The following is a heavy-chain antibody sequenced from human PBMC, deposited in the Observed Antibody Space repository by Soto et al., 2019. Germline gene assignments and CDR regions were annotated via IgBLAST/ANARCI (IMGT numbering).Heavy chain of an antibody. CDR3: ARLKATTHYYYYGMDV. CDR1: VSSISGGGYY. Sequence: SETVCLTCTVSVSSISGGGYYWSWIRQHPGKGLEWIGYIYYSGSTYYNPSLKSRVTISVDTSKNQFSLKLNSVTAADTAVYYCARLKATTHYYYYGMDVWGQGTTVTVSS. CDR2: IYYSGST. V-gene: IGHV4-31*03. D-gene: IGHD1-1*01. J-gene: IGHJ6*02.